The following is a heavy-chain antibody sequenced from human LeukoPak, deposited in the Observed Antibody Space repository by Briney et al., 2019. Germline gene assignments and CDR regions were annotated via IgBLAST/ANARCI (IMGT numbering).Heavy chain of an antibody. CDR1: GFTFSSNA. J-gene: IGHJ3*01. D-gene: IGHD2-21*02. CDR2: ISGNYGST. Sequence: GGSLRLSCAASGFTFSSNAMSWVRQAPGKGLEWVSTISGNYGSTYYADSVKGRFTISRDNFKNTVFLRMNSLRAEDTAVYYCAKVVLLLTASDAFDFWGQGTRVTVSS. V-gene: IGHV3-23*01. CDR3: AKVVLLLTASDAFDF.